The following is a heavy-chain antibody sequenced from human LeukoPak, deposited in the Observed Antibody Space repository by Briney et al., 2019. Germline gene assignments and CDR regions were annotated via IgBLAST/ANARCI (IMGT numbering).Heavy chain of an antibody. D-gene: IGHD3-10*01. CDR1: GGSFSGYY. CDR2: VYNSGST. J-gene: IGHJ4*02. CDR3: AKGLYGAAYGYYFDY. V-gene: IGHV4-34*11. Sequence: KTSETLSLTCAVYGGSFSGYYWSWIRQPPGKGLEWIGYVYNSGSTTYNPSLKSRVTISVDTSKNQLSLRLASVTTGDTAVYYCAKGLYGAAYGYYFDYWGQGTLVTVSS.